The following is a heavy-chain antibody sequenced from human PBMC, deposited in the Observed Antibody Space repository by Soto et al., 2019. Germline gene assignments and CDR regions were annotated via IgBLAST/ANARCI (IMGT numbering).Heavy chain of an antibody. CDR2: ISVSGGGT. CDR3: AKVQYYGSGRAYYYYGTDV. CDR1: VFTFSSYS. D-gene: IGHD3-10*01. J-gene: IGHJ6*02. Sequence: PGGSLRLSCAASVFTFSSYSMSWVRQAPGKGLEWVAAISVSGGGTYYADSVKGRFTISRDTSKNTLYLQMNSLRAEATAVYYCAKVQYYGSGRAYYYYGTDVWGQANTVTVSS. V-gene: IGHV3-23*01.